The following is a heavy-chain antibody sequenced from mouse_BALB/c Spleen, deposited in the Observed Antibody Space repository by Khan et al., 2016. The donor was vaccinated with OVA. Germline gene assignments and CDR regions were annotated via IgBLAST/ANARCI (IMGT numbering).Heavy chain of an antibody. D-gene: IGHD1-1*01. Sequence: EVQLVESGPGLVKPSQTVSLTCTVTGISITSGNYRWSWIRQFPGNKLEWIGNIYYSGTVTYNPSITSRTTITRDTSKNQFFLEMNSLTAEDTATYYCARDYGSLYWFFDVWGAGTTVTVSS. V-gene: IGHV3-5*02. CDR3: ARDYGSLYWFFDV. J-gene: IGHJ1*01. CDR2: IYYSGTV. CDR1: GISITSGNYR.